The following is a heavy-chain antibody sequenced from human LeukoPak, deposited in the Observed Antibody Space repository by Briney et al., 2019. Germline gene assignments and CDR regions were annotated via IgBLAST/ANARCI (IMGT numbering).Heavy chain of an antibody. CDR1: GFIFSSYS. CDR3: AKDPYRASSGLVDY. J-gene: IGHJ4*02. D-gene: IGHD5-12*01. Sequence: GSLRLSCAASGFIFSSYSMNWVRQAPGKGLEWVSSISSSSSYIYYADSVKGRFTISRDNAKYSLYLQMNSLRAEDTAVYYCAKDPYRASSGLVDYWGQGTLVTVSS. CDR2: ISSSSSYI. V-gene: IGHV3-21*04.